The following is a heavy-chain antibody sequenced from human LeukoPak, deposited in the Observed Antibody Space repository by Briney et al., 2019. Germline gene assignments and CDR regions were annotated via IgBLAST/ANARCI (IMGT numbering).Heavy chain of an antibody. CDR2: INHSGNT. CDR1: GGSFSGYY. J-gene: IGHJ4*02. CDR3: ARDSASRSYARSGRDRRIDY. Sequence: PSETLSLTCAVYGGSFSGYYWSWIRQPPGKGLEWIGEINHSGNTNYNPSLKSRVTISVDTSKNQFSLKLSSVTAADTAEYYCARDSASRSYARSGRDRRIDYWGQGTLVTVSS. D-gene: IGHD1-26*01. V-gene: IGHV4-34*01.